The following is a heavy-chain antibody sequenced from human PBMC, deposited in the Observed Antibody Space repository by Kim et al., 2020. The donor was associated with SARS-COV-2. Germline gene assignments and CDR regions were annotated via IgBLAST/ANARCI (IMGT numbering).Heavy chain of an antibody. D-gene: IGHD5-12*01. CDR3: ARVASGEMATMIDY. Sequence: SETLSLTCTVSGGSISSYYWSWIRQPPGKGLEWIGYIYYSGSTNYNPSLKSRVTISVDTSKNQFSLKLSSVTAADTAVYYCARVASGEMATMIDYWGQGTLVTVSS. CDR2: IYYSGST. V-gene: IGHV4-59*13. J-gene: IGHJ4*02. CDR1: GGSISSYY.